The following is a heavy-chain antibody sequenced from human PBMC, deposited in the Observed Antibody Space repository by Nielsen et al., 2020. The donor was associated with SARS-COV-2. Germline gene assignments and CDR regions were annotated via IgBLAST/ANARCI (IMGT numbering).Heavy chain of an antibody. D-gene: IGHD6-13*01. CDR2: INPSGGST. Sequence: WVRQAPGQGLEWMGIINPSGGSTSYAQKFQGRVTMTRNTSISTAYIELSSLRSEDTAVYYCARGLIAAAGSLSYYYYGMDVWGQGTTVTVSS. CDR3: ARGLIAAAGSLSYYYYGMDV. J-gene: IGHJ6*02. V-gene: IGHV1-46*01.